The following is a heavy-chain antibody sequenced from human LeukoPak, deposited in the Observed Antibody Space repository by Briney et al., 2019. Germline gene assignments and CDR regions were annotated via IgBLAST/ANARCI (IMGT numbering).Heavy chain of an antibody. CDR2: INPSGGST. D-gene: IGHD5-24*01. Sequence: GASVKVSCKASGYTFTSYYMHWVRQAPGQGLEWMGIINPSGGSTSYAQKFQGRVTMTRDTSTSTVYMELSSLRSEDTAVYYCSRSDVEVATGPHFDYWGQGTLVTVSS. CDR1: GYTFTSYY. J-gene: IGHJ4*02. V-gene: IGHV1-46*01. CDR3: SRSDVEVATGPHFDY.